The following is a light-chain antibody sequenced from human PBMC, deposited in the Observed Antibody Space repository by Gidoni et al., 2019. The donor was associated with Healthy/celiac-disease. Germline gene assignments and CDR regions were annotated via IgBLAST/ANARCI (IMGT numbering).Light chain of an antibody. J-gene: IGKJ2*01. V-gene: IGKV3-15*01. CDR1: QSGSSN. CDR2: GAS. CDR3: QQYNNWPPYT. Sequence: EIVMTQSPATLSVSPGERATLSCRASQSGSSNLAWYQQKPGQAPRRLIYGASTRATGIPARFSGSGSGTEFTLTISSLQSEDFAFYYCQQYNNWPPYTFGQGTKLEIK.